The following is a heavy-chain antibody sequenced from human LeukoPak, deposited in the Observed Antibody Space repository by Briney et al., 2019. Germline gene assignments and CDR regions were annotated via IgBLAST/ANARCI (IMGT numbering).Heavy chain of an antibody. CDR1: GGSISSSSYY. CDR3: ARRDYYYYGMDV. Sequence: SETLSLTCTVSGGSISSSSYYWVGLRQPPGRGLEGGGSIYYIGSTYYNTYLKSRVTLYVDPSKNQLSLKLSSVTAADTAVYYCARRDYYYYGMDVWGQGTTVTVSS. J-gene: IGHJ6*02. V-gene: IGHV4-39*01. CDR2: IYYIGST.